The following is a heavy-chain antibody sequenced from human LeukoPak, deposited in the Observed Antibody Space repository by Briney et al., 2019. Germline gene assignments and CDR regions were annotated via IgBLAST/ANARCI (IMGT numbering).Heavy chain of an antibody. CDR3: ARQAGYFDWLDY. D-gene: IGHD3-9*01. Sequence: SETLSLTCAVSGYSISSGYYWGWIRQPPGKGLEWIESIYHSGSTYYNPSLKSRVTISVDTSKNQFSLKLSSVTAADTAVYYCARQAGYFDWLDYWGQGTLVTVSS. J-gene: IGHJ4*02. CDR1: GYSISSGYY. V-gene: IGHV4-38-2*01. CDR2: IYHSGST.